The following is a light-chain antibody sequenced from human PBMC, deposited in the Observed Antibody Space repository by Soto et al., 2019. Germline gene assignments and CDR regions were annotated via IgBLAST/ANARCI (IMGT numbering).Light chain of an antibody. Sequence: GDRVTITCRASQDIRRNLGWYQQKPGQAPKLLIYAASNLQSGVPSRFSGSGTGTDFTLTISSLHPEDFATYYCLQDYIYPWTFGQGTIVE. CDR1: QDIRRN. CDR3: LQDYIYPWT. CDR2: AAS. J-gene: IGKJ1*01. V-gene: IGKV1-6*01.